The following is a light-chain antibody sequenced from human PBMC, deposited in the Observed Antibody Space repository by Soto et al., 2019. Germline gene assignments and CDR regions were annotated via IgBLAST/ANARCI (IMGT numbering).Light chain of an antibody. J-gene: IGKJ3*01. CDR3: QQYCSSPRFT. V-gene: IGKV3-20*01. CDR1: QSVSSSY. Sequence: EIVLTQSPGTLSLSPGERATLSCRASQSVSSSYLAWYQQKPGQAPRLLIYGSSSRATGIPDRFSGSGSGTDFTLTISRLEPDDFAVYYCQQYCSSPRFTFGPGTKVDIK. CDR2: GSS.